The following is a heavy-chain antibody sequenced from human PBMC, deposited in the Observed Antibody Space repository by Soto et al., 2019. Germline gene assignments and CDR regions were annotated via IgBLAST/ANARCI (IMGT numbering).Heavy chain of an antibody. V-gene: IGHV3-23*01. CDR1: GFTFSSYA. CDR3: AKDHAVYSGYDYYYGMDV. J-gene: IGHJ6*02. CDR2: ISCSGLTT. Sequence: VGSLRLSCAASGFTFSSYAMTWVRQALGKGLEWVSSISCSGLTTYYADSVKGRFAISRDNAKNTLYLQINSLRAEDTAVYYCAKDHAVYSGYDYYYGMDVWGPGTTVTVSS. D-gene: IGHD5-12*01.